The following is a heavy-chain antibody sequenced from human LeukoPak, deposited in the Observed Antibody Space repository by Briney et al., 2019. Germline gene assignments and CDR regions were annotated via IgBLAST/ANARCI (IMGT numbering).Heavy chain of an antibody. D-gene: IGHD2-2*03. CDR1: GGPISSYY. Sequence: PSETLSLTCTVSGGPISSYYWSWIRQPPGKGLEWIGYIYYSGSTNYNPSLKSRVTISVDTSKNQFSLKLSSVTAADTAVYYCASTVDGSVDYWGRGTLVTVSS. CDR3: ASTVDGSVDY. CDR2: IYYSGST. V-gene: IGHV4-59*01. J-gene: IGHJ4*02.